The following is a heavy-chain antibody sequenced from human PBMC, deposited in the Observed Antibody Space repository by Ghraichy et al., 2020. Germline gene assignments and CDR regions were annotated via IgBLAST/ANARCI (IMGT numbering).Heavy chain of an antibody. CDR3: ARVNPPKMATRWYFDY. J-gene: IGHJ4*02. V-gene: IGHV4-59*01. Sequence: SETLSLTCTVSGGSISSYYWSWIRQPPGKGLEWIGYIYYSGSTNYNPSLKSRVTISVDTSKNQFSLKLSSVTAADTAVYYCARVNPPKMATRWYFDYWGQGTLVTVSS. D-gene: IGHD5-24*01. CDR2: IYYSGST. CDR1: GGSISSYY.